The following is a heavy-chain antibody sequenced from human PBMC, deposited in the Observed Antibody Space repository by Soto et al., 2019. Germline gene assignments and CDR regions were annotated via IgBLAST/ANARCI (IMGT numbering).Heavy chain of an antibody. Sequence: PGGSLRLSCAASGFTFSSYAMSWVRQAPGKGLEWVSAISGSGGSTYYADSVKGRFTISRDNSKNTLYLQMNSLRAEDTAVYYCAKDRTIKGYYDFWSGYYTPEEFDYWGQGTLVTVSS. CDR1: GFTFSSYA. V-gene: IGHV3-23*01. D-gene: IGHD3-3*01. CDR2: ISGSGGST. J-gene: IGHJ4*02. CDR3: AKDRTIKGYYDFWSGYYTPEEFDY.